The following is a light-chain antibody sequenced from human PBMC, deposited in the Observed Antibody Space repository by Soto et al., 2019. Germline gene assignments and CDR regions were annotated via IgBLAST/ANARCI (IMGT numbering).Light chain of an antibody. CDR3: QQSYSSPLP. CDR1: QSINNY. CDR2: AAS. J-gene: IGKJ4*01. Sequence: DIHMTQSPSSLSASVGDRVTITCRASQSINNYLNWYQQKPGKAPNLLIYAASNLQSGVPSRFSGSGSGTDFTLTISSLEPEDFATYYCQQSYSSPLPCGGGTKVEI. V-gene: IGKV1-39*01.